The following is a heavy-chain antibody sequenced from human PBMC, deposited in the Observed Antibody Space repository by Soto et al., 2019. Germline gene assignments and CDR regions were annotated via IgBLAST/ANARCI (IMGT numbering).Heavy chain of an antibody. D-gene: IGHD3-10*01. CDR2: ISYDGSNK. CDR1: GFTFSSYA. J-gene: IGHJ4*02. V-gene: IGHV3-30-3*01. Sequence: QVQLVESGGGVVQPGRSLRLSCAASGFTFSSYAMHWVRQAPGKGLEWVAVISYDGSNKYYADSVKGRFTISRDNSKNXLYLQMNSLRAEDTAVYYCASNPSRLWFGEYPLDYWGQGTLVTVSS. CDR3: ASNPSRLWFGEYPLDY.